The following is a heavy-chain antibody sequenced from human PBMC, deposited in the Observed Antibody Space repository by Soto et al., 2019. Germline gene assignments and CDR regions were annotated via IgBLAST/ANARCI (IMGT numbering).Heavy chain of an antibody. CDR3: ARPTEAIGAFDI. CDR1: GFTFSSYG. CDR2: IWYDGSNK. Sequence: QVQLVESGGGVVQPGRSLRLSCAASGFTFSSYGMHWVRQAPGKGLEWVAVIWYDGSNKYYADSVKGRFTISRDNSKNPLYLEMNRLRAEDTAVYYCARPTEAIGAFDIWGQGTMVTVSS. J-gene: IGHJ3*02. V-gene: IGHV3-33*01.